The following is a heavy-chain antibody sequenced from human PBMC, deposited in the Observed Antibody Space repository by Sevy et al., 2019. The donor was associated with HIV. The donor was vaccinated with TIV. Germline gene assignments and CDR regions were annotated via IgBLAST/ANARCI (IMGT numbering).Heavy chain of an antibody. CDR2: INQDGSEK. V-gene: IGHV3-7*03. CDR3: AASYGDYDVRNYYYYMDV. Sequence: GGSLRLSCAASGFTSSTYWMTWVRQAPGKGLGWVANINQDGSEKYYVDSVKGRFTISRDNAKNSLYVQMNNLRAEDTAVYYCAASYGDYDVRNYYYYMDVWGKGTTVTVSS. J-gene: IGHJ6*03. D-gene: IGHD4-17*01. CDR1: GFTSSTYW.